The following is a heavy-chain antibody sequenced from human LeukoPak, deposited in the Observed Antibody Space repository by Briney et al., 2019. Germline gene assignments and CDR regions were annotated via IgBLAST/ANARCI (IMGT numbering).Heavy chain of an antibody. CDR2: ISGSGSST. J-gene: IGHJ4*02. V-gene: IGHV3-23*01. CDR3: ARASYCSGGICYYYY. Sequence: GGSLRLSCAASGFTFNSYTMSWVRQAPGKGLEWVSTISGSGSSTYYADSVKGRFTISRDNSKNTLYLQVNSLRAEDTAVYYCARASYCSGGICYYYYWGRGTLVTVSS. CDR1: GFTFNSYT. D-gene: IGHD2-15*01.